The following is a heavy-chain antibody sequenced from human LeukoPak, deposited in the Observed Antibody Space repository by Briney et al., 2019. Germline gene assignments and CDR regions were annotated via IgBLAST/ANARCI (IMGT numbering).Heavy chain of an antibody. J-gene: IGHJ6*02. CDR2: ISSSSSYI. CDR3: ARESIVVVPAARYYYYYYGMDV. V-gene: IGHV3-21*01. Sequence: GGSLGLSCAASGFTFSSYSMNWVRQAPGKGLEWVSSISSSSSYIYYADSVKGRFTISRDNAKNSLYLQMNSLRAEDTAVYYCARESIVVVPAARYYYYYYGMDVWGQGTTVTVSS. CDR1: GFTFSSYS. D-gene: IGHD2-2*01.